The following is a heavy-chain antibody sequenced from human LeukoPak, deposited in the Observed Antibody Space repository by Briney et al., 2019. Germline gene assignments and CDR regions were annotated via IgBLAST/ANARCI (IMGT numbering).Heavy chain of an antibody. CDR1: GFTFSSYT. Sequence: GGSLRLSCAASGFTFSSYTMNWVRQAPGKGLEWVSSISSTSSYIYYADSVKGRFTISRDNAENSLYLQMNSLRVEDTAVYYCATNSDNRFDYWGQGTLVTVSS. J-gene: IGHJ4*02. D-gene: IGHD2/OR15-2a*01. CDR2: ISSTSSYI. V-gene: IGHV3-21*04. CDR3: ATNSDNRFDY.